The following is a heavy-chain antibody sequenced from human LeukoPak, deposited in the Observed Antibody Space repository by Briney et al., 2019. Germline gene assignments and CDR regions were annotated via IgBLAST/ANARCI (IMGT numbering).Heavy chain of an antibody. D-gene: IGHD3-22*01. CDR3: ARDRRYYDTSGTVYYDAMDV. J-gene: IGHJ6*02. CDR1: GGSMSSYY. Sequence: SETLSLTCTVSGGSMSSYYWGWTRQPPGKGLEWIGYISYSGSTNYNPSLKSRVTISVDTSKNHFSLKLSSVTAADTAVYYCARDRRYYDTSGTVYYDAMDVWGQGTTVTVSS. V-gene: IGHV4-59*01. CDR2: ISYSGST.